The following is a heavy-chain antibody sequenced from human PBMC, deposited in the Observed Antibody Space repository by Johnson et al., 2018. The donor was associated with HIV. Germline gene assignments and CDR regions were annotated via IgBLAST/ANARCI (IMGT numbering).Heavy chain of an antibody. V-gene: IGHV3-11*04. J-gene: IGHJ3*02. Sequence: QVQLVESGGGLVKPGGSLRLSCAASGFTFSDYYINWIRQAPGKGLEWVSYIDSSGSGIYYADSVKGRFTISRDNAKNSLYLQMHSLRAEDTALYYCAVTVHSSGWYGGDDAFDIWGQGTMVTVSS. CDR1: GFTFSDYY. CDR3: AVTVHSSGWYGGDDAFDI. CDR2: IDSSGSGI. D-gene: IGHD6-19*01.